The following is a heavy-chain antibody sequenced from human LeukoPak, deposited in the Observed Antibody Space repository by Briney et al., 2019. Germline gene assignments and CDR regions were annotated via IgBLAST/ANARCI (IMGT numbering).Heavy chain of an antibody. CDR1: GFTFSSYS. Sequence: GGSLRLSCAVSGFTFSSYSMNWVRQAPGKGLEWVSSISSSSSYIYYADSVKGRFTISRDNAKNSLYLQMSSLRAEDTAVYYCAPTKGYCSSTSCPFDYWGQGTLVTVSS. CDR3: APTKGYCSSTSCPFDY. CDR2: ISSSSSYI. V-gene: IGHV3-21*01. D-gene: IGHD2-2*01. J-gene: IGHJ4*02.